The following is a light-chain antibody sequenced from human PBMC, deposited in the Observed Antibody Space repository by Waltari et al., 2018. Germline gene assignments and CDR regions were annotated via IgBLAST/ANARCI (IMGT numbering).Light chain of an antibody. J-gene: IGKJ4*01. V-gene: IGKV4-1*01. CDR3: QQYYSTLT. Sequence: DIVMTQSPDSLAVSLGERATINCKSSQRVLDSSNNKNYLAWYQQKPGQPPKLLIYWASTRESGVPDRFSGSGSGTDFTLTISSLQAEDVAVYYCQQYYSTLTFGGGTKVEIK. CDR2: WAS. CDR1: QRVLDSSNNKNY.